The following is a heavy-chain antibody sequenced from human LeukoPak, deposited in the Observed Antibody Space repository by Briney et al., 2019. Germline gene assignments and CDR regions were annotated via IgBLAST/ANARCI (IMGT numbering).Heavy chain of an antibody. J-gene: IGHJ6*02. CDR2: IYYSGST. D-gene: IGHD6-13*01. CDR3: ARRQSSSWYYGMDV. CDR1: GGSISSGGYY. V-gene: IGHV4-31*03. Sequence: SQTLSLTCTVSGGSISSGGYYWSWIRQHPGKGLEWIGYIYYSGSTNYNPSLKSRVTISVDTSKNQFSLKLSSVTAADTAVYYCARRQSSSWYYGMDVWGQGTTVTVSS.